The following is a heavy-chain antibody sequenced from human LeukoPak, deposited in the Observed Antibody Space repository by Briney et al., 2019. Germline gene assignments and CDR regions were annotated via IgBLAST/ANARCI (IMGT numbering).Heavy chain of an antibody. Sequence: ASVKVSCKISGYTFTSQGLSWVRQAPGEGLEWMGWISANNGDTNYAQKMQGRLTMTTDTSTSTAYMELRSLSYDDTATYYCARDWPTVIADYWGQGTLVTVSS. D-gene: IGHD4-11*01. CDR1: GYTFTSQG. V-gene: IGHV1-18*01. CDR2: ISANNGDT. J-gene: IGHJ4*02. CDR3: ARDWPTVIADY.